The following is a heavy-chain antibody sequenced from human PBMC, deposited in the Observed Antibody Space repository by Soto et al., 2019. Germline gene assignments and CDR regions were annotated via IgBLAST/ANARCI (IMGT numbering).Heavy chain of an antibody. CDR2: IYTGGTT. CDR3: HGYGY. CDR1: GFTVSSSNY. D-gene: IGHD5-12*01. J-gene: IGHJ4*02. V-gene: IGHV3-53*01. Sequence: EVQLVESGGGLIQPGGSLRLSCVVSGFTVSSSNYMSWVRQAPGKGLEWVSVIYTGGTTYYADSVKGRFTISRDNSKNPLYLQVNSVRAEDTSVYYCHGYGYWGQGTLVTVSS.